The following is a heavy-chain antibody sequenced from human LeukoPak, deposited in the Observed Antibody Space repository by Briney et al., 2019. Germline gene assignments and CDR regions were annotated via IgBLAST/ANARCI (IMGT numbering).Heavy chain of an antibody. CDR1: GGSISSYY. V-gene: IGHV4-59*01. Sequence: SETLSLTCTVSGGSISSYYWSWIRQPPGKGLEWIGYIYYSGSTNYNPSLKSRVTISVDTSKNQFSLKLSSVTAADTAVYYCARGGGGYSYGYDYWGQGTLVTVSS. J-gene: IGHJ4*02. CDR3: ARGGGGYSYGYDY. CDR2: IYYSGST. D-gene: IGHD5-18*01.